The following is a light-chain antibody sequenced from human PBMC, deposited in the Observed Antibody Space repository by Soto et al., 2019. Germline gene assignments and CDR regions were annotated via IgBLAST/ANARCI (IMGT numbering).Light chain of an antibody. CDR3: QQNNDWYT. Sequence: EIVLTQSPGTLSLSPGERATLSCRASQSLTSSYLAWYQQKPGQSPRLLIYGASRRATGIPDRFSGSGSGTEFTLTISSLQSEDFAVYYCQQNNDWYTFGQGTRLEIK. CDR1: QSLTSSY. J-gene: IGKJ2*01. CDR2: GAS. V-gene: IGKV3-20*01.